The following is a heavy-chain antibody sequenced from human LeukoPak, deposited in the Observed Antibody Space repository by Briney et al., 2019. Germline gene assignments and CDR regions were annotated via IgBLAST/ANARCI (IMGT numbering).Heavy chain of an antibody. Sequence: SETLSLTCVVYGGSFSGYYWSWIRQPPGKGLEWIGEINHSGSTNYNPSLKSRVTISVDTSKNQFSLKLSSVTAADTAVYYCARDGEVVVAATGTFDYWGQGTLVTVSS. CDR2: INHSGST. J-gene: IGHJ4*02. CDR3: ARDGEVVVAATGTFDY. D-gene: IGHD2-15*01. CDR1: GGSFSGYY. V-gene: IGHV4-34*01.